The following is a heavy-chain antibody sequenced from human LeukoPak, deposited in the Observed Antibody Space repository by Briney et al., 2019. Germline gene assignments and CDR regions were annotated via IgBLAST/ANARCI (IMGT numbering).Heavy chain of an antibody. V-gene: IGHV4-59*12. D-gene: IGHD4-11*01. CDR1: GGSISTYY. Sequence: SETLSLTCTVSGGSISTYYWSWIRQPPGKGLEWIAYVYYSGSTNYNPSLKSRGTISVDTSKNQFSLKLSSVTAADTAVYYCARLQSYGNFLDDYWGQGTLVTVSS. CDR3: ARLQSYGNFLDDY. CDR2: VYYSGST. J-gene: IGHJ4*02.